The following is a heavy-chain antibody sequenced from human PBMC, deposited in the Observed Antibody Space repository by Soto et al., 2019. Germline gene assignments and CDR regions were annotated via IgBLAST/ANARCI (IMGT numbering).Heavy chain of an antibody. Sequence: SGPPLLNPTQTLTLTCTFPVFSLSTSGVGVGWILQPPGKALEWLALIYWDDDKRYSPSLKSRLTITKDTSKNQVVLTMTNMDPVDTATYYCAHIGYDYSHFDYWGQGTLVTVSS. D-gene: IGHD5-12*01. V-gene: IGHV2-5*02. J-gene: IGHJ4*02. CDR2: IYWDDDK. CDR1: VFSLSTSGVG. CDR3: AHIGYDYSHFDY.